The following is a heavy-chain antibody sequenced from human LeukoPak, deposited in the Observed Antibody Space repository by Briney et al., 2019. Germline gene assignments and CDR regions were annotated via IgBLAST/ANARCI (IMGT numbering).Heavy chain of an antibody. D-gene: IGHD3-22*01. Sequence: GGSLTLSCAASGFTFSDYWMHWVRHVPGKGLVWVSRIKGDGSETNYADSVKSRFTISRDNAKNTLFLQMNSLRVEDTAVYYCVRGQIGVSVIVHWGQGTLVTVSS. J-gene: IGHJ5*02. CDR1: GFTFSDYW. CDR3: VRGQIGVSVIVH. V-gene: IGHV3-74*01. CDR2: IKGDGSET.